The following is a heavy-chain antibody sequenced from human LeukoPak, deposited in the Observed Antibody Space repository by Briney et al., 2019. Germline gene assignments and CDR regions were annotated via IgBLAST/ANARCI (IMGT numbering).Heavy chain of an antibody. D-gene: IGHD3-22*01. CDR3: ARGDDSGYYDYFDY. V-gene: IGHV3-30-3*01. Sequence: GGSLRLSCAASGFTFSSYATHWVRQAPGKGLEWVAVISYDGSNKYYADSVKGRFTISRDNSKNTLYLQMNSLRAEDTAVYYCARGDDSGYYDYFDYWGQGALVTVSS. CDR2: ISYDGSNK. CDR1: GFTFSSYA. J-gene: IGHJ4*02.